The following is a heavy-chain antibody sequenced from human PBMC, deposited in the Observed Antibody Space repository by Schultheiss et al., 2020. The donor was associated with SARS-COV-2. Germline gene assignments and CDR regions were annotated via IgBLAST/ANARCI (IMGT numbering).Heavy chain of an antibody. D-gene: IGHD5-18*01. CDR3: ARRGYTYGSPTFDY. Sequence: SETLSLTCTVSGGSISSYYWSWIRQPPGKGLEWIGYIYYSGSTNYNPSLKSRVTISVDTSKNQFSLKLSSVTAADTAVYYCARRGYTYGSPTFDYWGQGTLVTVSS. CDR2: IYYSGST. V-gene: IGHV4-59*12. CDR1: GGSISSYY. J-gene: IGHJ4*02.